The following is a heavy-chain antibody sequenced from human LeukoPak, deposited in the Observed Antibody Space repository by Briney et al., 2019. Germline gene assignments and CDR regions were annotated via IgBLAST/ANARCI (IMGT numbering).Heavy chain of an antibody. CDR1: GFAFSSNW. D-gene: IGHD3-22*01. J-gene: IGHJ4*02. Sequence: PGGSLRLSCAASGFAFSSNWMHWVRQTPGKGLVWVSRINSGGSGTSYADSVEGRFTISRDNAKNTLYLQMNSLRAEDTAVYYCAKKAVVVITKGDYWGQGTLVTVSS. CDR2: INSGGSGT. V-gene: IGHV3-74*01. CDR3: AKKAVVVITKGDY.